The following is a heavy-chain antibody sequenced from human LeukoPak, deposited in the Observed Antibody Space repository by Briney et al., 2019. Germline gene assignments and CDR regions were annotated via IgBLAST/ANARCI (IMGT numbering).Heavy chain of an antibody. CDR1: GFTVSSNY. V-gene: IGHV3-53*01. CDR2: IYSGGST. Sequence: GGSLRLSCAASGFTVSSNYMSWGRRAPGKGLEWVSVIYSGGSTYYADSVKGRFTISRDNSKNTLYLQMNSLRAEDTAVYYCARAGEWELPFDYWGQGTLVTVSS. D-gene: IGHD1-26*01. J-gene: IGHJ4*02. CDR3: ARAGEWELPFDY.